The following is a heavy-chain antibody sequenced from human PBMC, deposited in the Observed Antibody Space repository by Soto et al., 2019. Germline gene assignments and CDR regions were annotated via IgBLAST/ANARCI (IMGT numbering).Heavy chain of an antibody. Sequence: GGSLRLSCAASGFTFSSYAMHWVRQAPGKGLEWVAVISYDGRNYYYTDSMKGRFSISRDNSKNTVDLQMNTLRAEDTAVYYCAKDRGSDIPSHPFDYWGQGTRVTVSS. V-gene: IGHV3-30*04. CDR2: ISYDGRNY. CDR1: GFTFSSYA. CDR3: AKDRGSDIPSHPFDY. J-gene: IGHJ4*02. D-gene: IGHD6-25*01.